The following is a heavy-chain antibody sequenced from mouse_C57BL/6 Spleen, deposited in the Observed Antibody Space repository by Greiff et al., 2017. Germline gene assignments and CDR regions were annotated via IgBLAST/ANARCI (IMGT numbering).Heavy chain of an antibody. V-gene: IGHV5-16*01. CDR3: AREGVKRYFDV. Sequence: EVMLVESEGGLVQPGSSMKLSCTASGFTFSDYYMAWVRQVPEKGLEWVANINYDGSSTYYLDSLKSRFLISRDNAKNILYLQMSSLKSEDTATYYCAREGVKRYFDVWGTGTTVTVSS. CDR1: GFTFSDYY. CDR2: INYDGSST. D-gene: IGHD2-1*01. J-gene: IGHJ1*03.